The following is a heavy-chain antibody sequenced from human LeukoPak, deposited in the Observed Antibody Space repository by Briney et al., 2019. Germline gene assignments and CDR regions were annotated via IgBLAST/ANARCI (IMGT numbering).Heavy chain of an antibody. CDR2: MNPNSGNT. Sequence: GASVKVSCKASGYTFTSYDINWVRQATGQGLEWMGWMNPNSGNTGYAQKFQGRVTMTRNTSISTAYMELSSPRSEDTAVYYCARGPYSSSWYTVVYWFDPWGQGTLVTVSS. CDR3: ARGPYSSSWYTVVYWFDP. V-gene: IGHV1-8*01. D-gene: IGHD6-13*01. CDR1: GYTFTSYD. J-gene: IGHJ5*02.